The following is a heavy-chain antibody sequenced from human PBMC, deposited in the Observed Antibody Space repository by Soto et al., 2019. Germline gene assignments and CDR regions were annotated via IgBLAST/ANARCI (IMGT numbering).Heavy chain of an antibody. V-gene: IGHV4-59*01. Sequence: SETLSLTCTVSGGSISDYYWSWIRQSPGKGLEWIGYIYFSGKTHYNPSLKSRLTISVDTSKNQFSLILTSVTPADTAVYYCARVSSSIVVVPDYGMDVWGQGTTVTVSS. D-gene: IGHD2-15*01. J-gene: IGHJ6*02. CDR2: IYFSGKT. CDR3: ARVSSSIVVVPDYGMDV. CDR1: GGSISDYY.